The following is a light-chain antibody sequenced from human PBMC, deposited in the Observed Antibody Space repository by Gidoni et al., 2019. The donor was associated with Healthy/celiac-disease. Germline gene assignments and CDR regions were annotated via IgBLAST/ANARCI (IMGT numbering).Light chain of an antibody. Sequence: IVLTQSPATLSLSPRERATLSCRASQSVSSSLDWYQQKPGQAPRLLIYDASNRATGIPARFSGSGSGKDFTLTISSLEPEDCAVYYCQQRSNWPTSTFGQGTRLEIK. V-gene: IGKV3-11*01. CDR2: DAS. J-gene: IGKJ5*01. CDR3: QQRSNWPTST. CDR1: QSVSSS.